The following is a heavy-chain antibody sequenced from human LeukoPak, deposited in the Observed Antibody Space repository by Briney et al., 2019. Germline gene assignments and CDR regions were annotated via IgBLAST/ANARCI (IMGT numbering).Heavy chain of an antibody. J-gene: IGHJ4*02. CDR2: ISGSGYNT. V-gene: IGHV3-23*01. CDR3: AKARDSPPDYGDRGSPADY. D-gene: IGHD4-17*01. Sequence: HPGGSLRLSCAASGFTFSSNAMSWVRQAPGKGLEWVSTISGSGYNTYFADSLKGRFTISRDNSKNTLYLQMYSLRAEDTAVYYCAKARDSPPDYGDRGSPADYWGQGTLVTVSS. CDR1: GFTFSSNA.